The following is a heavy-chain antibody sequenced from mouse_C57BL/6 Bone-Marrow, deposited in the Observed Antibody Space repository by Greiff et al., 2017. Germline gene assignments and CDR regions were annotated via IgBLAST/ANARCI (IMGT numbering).Heavy chain of an antibody. CDR2: INPGSGGT. J-gene: IGHJ2*01. D-gene: IGHD1-1*01. CDR3: ARSGYYYGCSPVYFDY. V-gene: IGHV1-54*01. Sequence: QVQLQQSGAELVRPGTSVKVSCKASGYAFTNYLIEWVKQRPGQGLEWIGVINPGSGGTNYNEKFKGKATLTADKSSSTAYMQLSSLTSEDSAVYFCARSGYYYGCSPVYFDYWGQGTTLTVSS. CDR1: GYAFTNYL.